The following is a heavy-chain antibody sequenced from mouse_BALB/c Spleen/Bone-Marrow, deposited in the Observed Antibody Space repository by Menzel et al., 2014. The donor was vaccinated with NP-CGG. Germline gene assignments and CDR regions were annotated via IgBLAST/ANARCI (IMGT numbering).Heavy chain of an antibody. V-gene: IGHV1-9*01. CDR1: GYTFSSYW. CDR3: ASFYCRFAY. CDR2: ILPGSGST. J-gene: IGHJ3*01. D-gene: IGHD2-3*01. Sequence: VQLVESGAELMKPGVSVKISCKATGYTFSSYWIEWVKQRPGHGLEWIGEILPGSGSTNYNEKFKGKATFTADTSSNTAYMQLSSLTSEDSADYYCASFYCRFAYWGQGTLVTVSA.